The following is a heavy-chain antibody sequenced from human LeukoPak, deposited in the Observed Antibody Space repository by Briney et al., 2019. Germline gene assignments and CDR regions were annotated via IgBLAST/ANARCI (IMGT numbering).Heavy chain of an antibody. Sequence: PGGSLRLSCAASGFTFSSSWMHWVRQAPGKGLVWVSRINSDGSSTSYAGSVKGRFTISRDNAKNTLYLQMNSLRAEDTAVYYCARGTSGPGTFDYWGQGTLVTVSS. CDR3: ARGTSGPGTFDY. CDR2: INSDGSST. J-gene: IGHJ4*02. D-gene: IGHD2-15*01. CDR1: GFTFSSSW. V-gene: IGHV3-74*01.